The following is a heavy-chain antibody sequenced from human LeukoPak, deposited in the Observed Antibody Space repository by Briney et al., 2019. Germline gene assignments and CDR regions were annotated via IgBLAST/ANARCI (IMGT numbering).Heavy chain of an antibody. J-gene: IGHJ4*02. D-gene: IGHD3-16*02. CDR2: IRSKTYGGTT. Sequence: GGSLRLSCTSFGFTFGDYAMTWVRQAPGKGREWVGFIRSKTYGGTTEYAASVKGRFTISRDDSKSIAYLQMNSLKTEDTAVYYCTRGEGNVWGSYRFDYWGQGTLVTVSS. CDR3: TRGEGNVWGSYRFDY. CDR1: GFTFGDYA. V-gene: IGHV3-49*04.